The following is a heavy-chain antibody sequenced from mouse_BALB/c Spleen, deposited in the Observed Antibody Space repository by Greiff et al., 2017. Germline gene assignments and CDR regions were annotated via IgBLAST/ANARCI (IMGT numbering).Heavy chain of an antibody. CDR3: ARSITAVVENWYFDV. V-gene: IGHV3-1*02. Sequence: EVKLMESGPDLVKPSQSLSLTCTVTGYSITSGYSWHWIRQSPGNKLEWMGYIHYSGSTNYNPSLKSRISITRDTSKNQFFLQLNSVTTEDTATYYCARSITAVVENWYFDVWGAGTTVTVSS. CDR1: GYSITSGYS. D-gene: IGHD1-1*01. J-gene: IGHJ1*01. CDR2: IHYSGST.